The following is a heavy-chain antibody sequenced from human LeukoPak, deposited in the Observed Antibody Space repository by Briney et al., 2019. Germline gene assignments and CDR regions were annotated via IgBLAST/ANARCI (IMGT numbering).Heavy chain of an antibody. V-gene: IGHV4-4*07. CDR1: GGSISSYF. J-gene: IGHJ3*02. CDR2: IYTSGST. Sequence: SETLSLTCTVSGGSISSYFWSWIRQPAGKGLEWIGRIYTSGSTNYNPSLKSRVTMSVDTSRKEFSLKLRSVTAADTAVYYCARGDDFDIWGHGTMVTVSS. CDR3: ARGDDFDI.